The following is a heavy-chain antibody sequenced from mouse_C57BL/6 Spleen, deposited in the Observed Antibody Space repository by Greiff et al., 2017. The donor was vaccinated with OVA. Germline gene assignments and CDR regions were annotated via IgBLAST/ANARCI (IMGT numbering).Heavy chain of an antibody. V-gene: IGHV2-5*01. Sequence: QVQLQQSGPGLVQPSQSLSITCTVSGFSLTSYGVHWVRQSPGKGLEWLGVIWRGGSTDYNAAFMSRLSITKDNSKSQVFFKMNLLQSDVTAIYFCAKNDCGSSHWYFDFWGTGTTVTVSS. D-gene: IGHD1-1*02. CDR2: IWRGGST. J-gene: IGHJ1*03. CDR1: GFSLTSYG. CDR3: AKNDCGSSHWYFDF.